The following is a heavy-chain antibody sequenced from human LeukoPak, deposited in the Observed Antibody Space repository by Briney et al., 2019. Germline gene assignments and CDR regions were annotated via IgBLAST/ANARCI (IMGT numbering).Heavy chain of an antibody. Sequence: SETLSLTCTVSGGSISSYYWSWIRQPAGKGLEWIGRIYTSGGTNYNPSLKSRVTMSVDTSKNQFSLKLSSVTAADTAVYYCAREGSGWYDAVFDYWGQGTLVTVSS. CDR1: GGSISSYY. CDR3: AREGSGWYDAVFDY. D-gene: IGHD6-19*01. CDR2: IYTSGGT. V-gene: IGHV4-4*07. J-gene: IGHJ4*02.